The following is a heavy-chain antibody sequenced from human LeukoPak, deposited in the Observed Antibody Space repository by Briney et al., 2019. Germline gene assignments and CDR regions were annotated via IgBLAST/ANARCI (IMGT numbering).Heavy chain of an antibody. J-gene: IGHJ3*02. Sequence: PGGSLRLSCAASGFTFSSYAMNWVRQAPGKGLEWDSAISGSGSSTYYADSVKGRFTISRDNSKNTLYLQMNTLGAEDTAVYYCASRLGKAFDIWGQGTMVTVSS. V-gene: IGHV3-23*01. D-gene: IGHD1-26*01. CDR1: GFTFSSYA. CDR2: ISGSGSST. CDR3: ASRLGKAFDI.